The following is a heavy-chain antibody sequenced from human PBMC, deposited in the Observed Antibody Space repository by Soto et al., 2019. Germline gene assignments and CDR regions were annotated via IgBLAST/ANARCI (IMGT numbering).Heavy chain of an antibody. J-gene: IGHJ6*02. CDR3: AKNGKPPYYYYGMDV. Sequence: GASVNVSCKASGYTFTRYGISWVRQAPGQGLEWMGWISGYNGDTNYAQKFQGRVTMTVDTSTTTAFMELTSLTSDDRAVYYCAKNGKPPYYYYGMDVWGQGTTVTVSS. CDR1: GYTFTRYG. D-gene: IGHD1-26*01. CDR2: ISGYNGDT. V-gene: IGHV1-18*01.